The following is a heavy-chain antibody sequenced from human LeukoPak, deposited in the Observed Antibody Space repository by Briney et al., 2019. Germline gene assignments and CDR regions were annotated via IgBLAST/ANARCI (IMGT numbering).Heavy chain of an antibody. Sequence: GGSLRLSCTASGFTFSGSAMHWVRQASGKGLEWVGRIRSKANSYATAYAASVKGRFTISRDDSKNTAYLQMNSLKTEDTAVYYCTRHGRGGYYVLWGQGTLVTVSS. CDR3: TRHGRGGYYVL. V-gene: IGHV3-73*01. CDR2: IRSKANSYAT. D-gene: IGHD5-24*01. CDR1: GFTFSGSA. J-gene: IGHJ4*02.